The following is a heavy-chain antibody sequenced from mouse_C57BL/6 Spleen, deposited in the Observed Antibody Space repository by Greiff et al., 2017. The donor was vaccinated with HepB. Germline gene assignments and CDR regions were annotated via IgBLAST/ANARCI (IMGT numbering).Heavy chain of an antibody. D-gene: IGHD1-1*01. J-gene: IGHJ1*03. CDR2: IYPRDGST. CDR1: GYTFTDHT. Sequence: VQGVESDAELVKPGASVKISCKVSGYTFTDHTIHWMKQRPEQGLEWIGYIYPRDGSTKYNEKFKGKATLTADKSSSTAYMQLNSLTSEDSAVYFCARSLYYGSSLYWYFDVWGTGTTVTVSS. V-gene: IGHV1-78*01. CDR3: ARSLYYGSSLYWYFDV.